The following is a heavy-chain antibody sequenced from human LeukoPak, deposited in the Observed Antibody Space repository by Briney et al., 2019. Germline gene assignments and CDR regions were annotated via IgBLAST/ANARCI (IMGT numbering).Heavy chain of an antibody. CDR3: ARDGLEMATMPSSDIDY. CDR2: ISYDGSNK. D-gene: IGHD5-24*01. V-gene: IGHV3-30*04. CDR1: GFTFSSYA. J-gene: IGHJ4*02. Sequence: GGSLRLSCAASGFTFSSYAMHWVRQAPGKGLEWVAVISYDGSNKYYADSVKGRFTISRDNSKNTPYLQMNSLRAEDTAVYYCARDGLEMATMPSSDIDYWGQGTLVTVSS.